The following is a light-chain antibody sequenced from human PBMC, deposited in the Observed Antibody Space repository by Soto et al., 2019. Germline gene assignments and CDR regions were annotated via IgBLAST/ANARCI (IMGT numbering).Light chain of an antibody. V-gene: IGKV3-15*01. J-gene: IGKJ1*01. Sequence: IVFTKKKESLSVFLGERATLSCRATQSVSSNFAWYQQKPGQAPRLLIYGAPTRATGIPASFSGSESGTEFTLTICSLQSEDFAVYYCQQYNNWPRTFGQGTNVDIK. CDR3: QQYNNWPRT. CDR1: QSVSSN. CDR2: GAP.